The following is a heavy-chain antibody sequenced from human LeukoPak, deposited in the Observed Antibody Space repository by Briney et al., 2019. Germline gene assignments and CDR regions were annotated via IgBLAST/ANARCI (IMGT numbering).Heavy chain of an antibody. CDR2: INPNSGGT. V-gene: IGHV1-2*02. J-gene: IGHJ6*02. CDR1: GYTFTGYY. CDR3: ARWKYSSSSKDYYYYYGMDV. D-gene: IGHD6-6*01. Sequence: ASVKVSCKASGYTFTGYYMHWVRQAPGQGLEWMGWINPNSGGTNYAQKFQGRVTMTRDTSISTAYMELNRLRSDDTAVYYCARWKYSSSSKDYYYYYGMDVWVQGTTVTVSS.